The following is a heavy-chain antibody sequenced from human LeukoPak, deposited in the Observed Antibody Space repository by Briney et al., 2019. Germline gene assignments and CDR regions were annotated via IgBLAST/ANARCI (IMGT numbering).Heavy chain of an antibody. V-gene: IGHV3-9*01. J-gene: IGHJ6*02. CDR1: GFTFDDYA. CDR2: ISWNSGSI. CDR3: ARDFVDTAMVYYYYGMDV. D-gene: IGHD5-18*01. Sequence: GGSLRLSCAASGFTFDDYAMHWVRQAPGKGLEWVSGISWNSGSIGYADSVKGRFTISRDNAKNSLYLQMNSLRAEDTAVYYCARDFVDTAMVYYYYGMDVWGQGTTVTVSS.